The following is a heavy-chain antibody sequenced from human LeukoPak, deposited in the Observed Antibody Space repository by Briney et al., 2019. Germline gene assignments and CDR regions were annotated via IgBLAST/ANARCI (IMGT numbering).Heavy chain of an antibody. D-gene: IGHD4-17*01. CDR2: IYYSGST. Sequence: PSETLSLTCTVSGGSISSSSYYWGWIRQPPGKGLEWIGSIYYSGSTYYNPSLKSRVTISVDTSKNQFSLKLSSVTAADTAVYYCARGGRNVLMTTVIRTQGWFDPWGQGTLVTVSS. J-gene: IGHJ5*02. V-gene: IGHV4-39*07. CDR1: GGSISSSSYY. CDR3: ARGGRNVLMTTVIRTQGWFDP.